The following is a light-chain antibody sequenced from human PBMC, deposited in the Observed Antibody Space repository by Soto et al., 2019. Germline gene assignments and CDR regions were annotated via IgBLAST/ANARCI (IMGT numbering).Light chain of an antibody. J-gene: IGLJ1*01. CDR2: SNN. CDR1: SSNIGSNT. CDR3: AAWDDSLNGYV. V-gene: IGLV1-44*01. Sequence: QPVLTQPPSASGTPGQRVTISCSGSSSNIGSNTVSWYQQLPGTAPKLLIYSNNQRPSGVPDRFSDSKSGTSASLAISGLQSEDEADYSCAAWDDSLNGYVFGTGTKLTVL.